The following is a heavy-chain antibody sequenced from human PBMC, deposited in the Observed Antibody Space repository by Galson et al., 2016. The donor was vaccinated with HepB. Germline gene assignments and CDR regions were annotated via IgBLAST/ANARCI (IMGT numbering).Heavy chain of an antibody. J-gene: IGHJ4*02. CDR3: ARLLGKYYFGSGSYYKYFDY. V-gene: IGHV4-39*01. D-gene: IGHD3-10*01. CDR1: GGSISSYSGDYY. Sequence: SETLSLTCTVSGGSISSYSGDYYWGWIRQPPGKGLEWIGTIYYSGHTNYNPSLKSRVTVSVDTSKNQFSLKLSSVTAADTAVYYCARLLGKYYFGSGSYYKYFDYWGQGTLVIVSS. CDR2: IYYSGHT.